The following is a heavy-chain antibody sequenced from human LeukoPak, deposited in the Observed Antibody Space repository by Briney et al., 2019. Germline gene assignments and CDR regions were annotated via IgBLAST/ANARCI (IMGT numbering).Heavy chain of an antibody. CDR3: ARVGNFGYFDY. J-gene: IGHJ4*02. Sequence: SETLSLTCTVSGGSISSYYWSWIRQPPGKGLEWIGYIYYSGSTNYNPSLKNRVTISVDTSKNQFSLKLSSVTAADTAVYYCARVGNFGYFDYWGQGTLVTVSS. CDR1: GGSISSYY. V-gene: IGHV4-59*08. D-gene: IGHD1-7*01. CDR2: IYYSGST.